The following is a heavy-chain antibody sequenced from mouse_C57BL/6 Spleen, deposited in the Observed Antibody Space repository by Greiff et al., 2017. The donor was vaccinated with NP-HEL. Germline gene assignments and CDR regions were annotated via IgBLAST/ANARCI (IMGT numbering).Heavy chain of an antibody. Sequence: DVQLQESGPGLVKPSQSLSLTCSVPGYSITSGYYWNWIRQFPGNKLEWMGYISYDGSNNYNPSLKNRISITRDTSKNQFFLKLNSVTTEDTATYYCAREGTGTVDYWGQGTSVTVSS. V-gene: IGHV3-6*01. CDR2: ISYDGSN. D-gene: IGHD4-1*01. CDR1: GYSITSGYY. J-gene: IGHJ4*01. CDR3: AREGTGTVDY.